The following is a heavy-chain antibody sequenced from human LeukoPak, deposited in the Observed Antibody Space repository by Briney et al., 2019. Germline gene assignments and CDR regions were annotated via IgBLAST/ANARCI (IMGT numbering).Heavy chain of an antibody. CDR3: AKGPSVVVVVASDY. J-gene: IGHJ4*02. D-gene: IGHD2-15*01. V-gene: IGHV3-23*01. CDR2: ISGSGDST. CDR1: GFTFSSYA. Sequence: GGSLRLSCAASGFTFSSYAMSWVRQAPGKGLEWVSGISGSGDSTYYAGSVKGRFTISRDNFKNTLYLQMNSLGAEDTAVYYCAKGPSVVVVVASDYWGQGTLVTVSS.